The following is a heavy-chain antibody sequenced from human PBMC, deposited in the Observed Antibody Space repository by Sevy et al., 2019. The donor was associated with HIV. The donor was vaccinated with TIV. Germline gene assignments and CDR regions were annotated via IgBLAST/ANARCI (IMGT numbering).Heavy chain of an antibody. Sequence: GGSLRLSCSASEFTFSSYAMSWVRQAPGKGLEWVSSISGSGRFTYYADFVEGRFIISRDNSKNTLSVQMNSLRAEDTAVYYSAKGFCSSATCPRDYYYYGMDVWGQGTTVTVSS. J-gene: IGHJ6*02. V-gene: IGHV3-23*01. CDR1: EFTFSSYA. CDR3: AKGFCSSATCPRDYYYYGMDV. D-gene: IGHD2-2*01. CDR2: ISGSGRFT.